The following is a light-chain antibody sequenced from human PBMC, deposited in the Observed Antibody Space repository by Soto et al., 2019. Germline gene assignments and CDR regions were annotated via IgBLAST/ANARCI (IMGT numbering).Light chain of an antibody. CDR3: QQSYSQEFT. CDR2: AAS. J-gene: IGKJ3*01. CDR1: QSISSY. Sequence: IQMTQSPSSLSASVGDRVTITCRASQSISSYLNWYQQKPGKAPKLLIYAASSLQSGVPSRFSGSGSGTDFTLTISSLQPEDFATYYCQQSYSQEFTFGPGTKVDIK. V-gene: IGKV1-39*01.